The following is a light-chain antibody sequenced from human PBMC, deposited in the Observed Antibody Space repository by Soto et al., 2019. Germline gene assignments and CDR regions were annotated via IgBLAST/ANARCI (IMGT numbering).Light chain of an antibody. V-gene: IGKV1-5*03. CDR1: QSISIW. CDR2: TAS. J-gene: IGKJ4*01. Sequence: DIQMTQSPSTLSASVGDRVTITCRASQSISIWSAWYQQKPGKAPKLLIYTASNLESGVPSRFSGSGSGTEFSLTISSLQPDDFATYYCQHYANYPLTFGGGTKVEIK. CDR3: QHYANYPLT.